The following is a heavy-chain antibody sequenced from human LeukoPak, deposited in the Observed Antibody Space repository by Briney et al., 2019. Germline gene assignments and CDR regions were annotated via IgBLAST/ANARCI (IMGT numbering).Heavy chain of an antibody. J-gene: IGHJ3*02. CDR3: ATHRRSGSGGSENAFEI. V-gene: IGHV4-39*01. Sequence: SETLSLTCTVSGGSLSSSTYYWDWIRQAPGKGLEWIGNIYDSGTTHYNPSLKSRVTISGDTSKNQFSLKLNSVTAADTAIYYCATHRRSGSGGSENAFEIWGQGTMVTVSS. D-gene: IGHD5-12*01. CDR1: GGSLSSSTYY. CDR2: IYDSGTT.